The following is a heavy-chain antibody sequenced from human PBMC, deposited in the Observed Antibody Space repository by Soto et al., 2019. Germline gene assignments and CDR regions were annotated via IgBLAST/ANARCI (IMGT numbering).Heavy chain of an antibody. CDR1: GGTFITSA. V-gene: IGHV1-69*01. Sequence: QVRLVQSGAEVKKPGSSVTVSCKTSGGTFITSAISWVRQAPGQGLQWMGGIMPTLSSTHYAQKFQGRISITADESTSTAFLELSSLRSEDTATYYCARGTSDVVLLPGAMNEGFAAWGQGTLVTVSS. CDR3: ARGTSDVVLLPGAMNEGFAA. CDR2: IMPTLSST. J-gene: IGHJ5*02. D-gene: IGHD2-2*01.